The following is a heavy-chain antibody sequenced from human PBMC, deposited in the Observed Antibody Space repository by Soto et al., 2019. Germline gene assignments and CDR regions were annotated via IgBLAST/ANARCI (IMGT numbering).Heavy chain of an antibody. CDR3: ARTYGSGKFSAIDI. V-gene: IGHV1-3*01. Sequence: QVQLVQSGAEVKKPGASVKVSCKASGYTFTSYAMHWVRQAPGHRLEWMGWINAGNGNTKYSQKFQGRVTITRDTSASTAYMELSSLRPEDTAVYYCARTYGSGKFSAIDISGQGTMVTVSS. J-gene: IGHJ3*02. CDR2: INAGNGNT. D-gene: IGHD3-10*01. CDR1: GYTFTSYA.